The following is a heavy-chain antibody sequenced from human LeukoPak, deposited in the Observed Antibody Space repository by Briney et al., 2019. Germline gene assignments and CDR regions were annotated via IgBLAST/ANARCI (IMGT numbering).Heavy chain of an antibody. J-gene: IGHJ4*02. CDR1: GYTFTGHY. CDR2: INPNNGGT. CDR3: ARDLRQLVQTIFDY. D-gene: IGHD6-13*01. V-gene: IGHV1-2*02. Sequence: SVKVSCMASGYTFTGHYMHWVRQAHGLGIERLGWINPNNGGTNYAQKFQGRVTMTRDTSISTAYMELSRLRSDDTAVYYCARDLRQLVQTIFDYWGQGTLVTVSS.